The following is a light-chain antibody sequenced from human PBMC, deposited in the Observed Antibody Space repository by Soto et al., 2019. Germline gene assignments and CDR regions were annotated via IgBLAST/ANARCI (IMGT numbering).Light chain of an antibody. CDR2: EVT. CDR1: GSDIGSYNL. J-gene: IGLJ1*01. V-gene: IGLV2-23*02. CDR3: CSYAPTRASYV. Sequence: QSVLTQPASVSGSPGQSITISCTGTGSDIGSYNLVSWYQQPPGKAPKLIIYEVTNRPSGVSSRFSGSKSGNTASLTISWLQAEDDADYYCCSYAPTRASYVFGTGTKVTVL.